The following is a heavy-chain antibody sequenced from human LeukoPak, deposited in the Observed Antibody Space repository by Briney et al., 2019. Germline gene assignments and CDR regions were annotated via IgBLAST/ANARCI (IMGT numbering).Heavy chain of an antibody. V-gene: IGHV3-33*01. Sequence: GRSPRLSCAASGFTFSSYGMHWVRQAPGKGLEWVAVIWYDGSNKYYADSVKGRFTISRDNSKNTLYLQMNSLRAEDTAVYYCARGGRGKYYFDYWGQGTLVTVSS. J-gene: IGHJ4*02. D-gene: IGHD3-16*01. CDR3: ARGGRGKYYFDY. CDR2: IWYDGSNK. CDR1: GFTFSSYG.